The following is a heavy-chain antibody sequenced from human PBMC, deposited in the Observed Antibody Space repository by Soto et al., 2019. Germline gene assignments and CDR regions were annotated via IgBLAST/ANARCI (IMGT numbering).Heavy chain of an antibody. CDR2: ISGSGGTT. J-gene: IGHJ6*02. D-gene: IGHD3-3*01. V-gene: IGHV3-23*01. CDR3: AKDSWAIFGVPAGEYYAMDV. Sequence: GGSLRLSCVASGFTFENYAMSWVRQAPGKGLEWVSAISGSGGTTYYSDSVKGRFAISRDNSKNTVYLQMNDLRVEDAAEYFCAKDSWAIFGVPAGEYYAMDVWGQGTTVTVSS. CDR1: GFTFENYA.